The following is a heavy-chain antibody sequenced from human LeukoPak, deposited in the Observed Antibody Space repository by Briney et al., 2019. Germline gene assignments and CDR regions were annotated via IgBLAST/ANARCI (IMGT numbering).Heavy chain of an antibody. CDR1: GFTFSSYA. D-gene: IGHD1-26*01. Sequence: GSLRLSCAASGFTFSSYAMHWVRQAPGKGLEWVSTISGGGSSTYYADSVKGRFTISRDNSKNTLYLQVNSLRAEDTAVYYCAKGGKWDVTPFDYWGQGTLVTVSS. V-gene: IGHV3-23*01. CDR3: AKGGKWDVTPFDY. J-gene: IGHJ4*02. CDR2: ISGGGSST.